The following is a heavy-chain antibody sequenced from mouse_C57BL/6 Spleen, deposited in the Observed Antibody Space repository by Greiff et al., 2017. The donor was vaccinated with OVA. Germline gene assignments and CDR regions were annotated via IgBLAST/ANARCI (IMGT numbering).Heavy chain of an antibody. J-gene: IGHJ4*01. Sequence: QVQLQESGAELVRPGASVKLSCKASGYTFTSYWMNWVKQRTRQGLEWIGNIDPSDSDTHYNEKFKDKATLTVDKSSSTAYMQLSSLTSEDSAVYYCARGDICDCYAYYAMDYWGQGTSVTVSS. CDR2: IDPSDSDT. V-gene: IGHV1-52*01. CDR3: ARGDICDCYAYYAMDY. D-gene: IGHD2-3*01. CDR1: GYTFTSYW.